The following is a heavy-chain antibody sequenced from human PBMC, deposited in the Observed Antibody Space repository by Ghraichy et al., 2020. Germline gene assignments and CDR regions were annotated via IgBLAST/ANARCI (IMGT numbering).Heavy chain of an antibody. Sequence: GGSMRLSCAASGFTFSESTMHWVRQASGKGLEWIGHIRTKAHTHATAYAASVKGRFTISRDDSRKTTYLQMNSLKTEDTAVYFCSRHKSSHWGESGTSPQEYFYYGVDVWGQGTTVTVSS. CDR1: GFTFSEST. J-gene: IGHJ6*02. D-gene: IGHD3-10*01. V-gene: IGHV3-73*01. CDR3: SRHKSSHWGESGTSPQEYFYYGVDV. CDR2: IRTKAHTHAT.